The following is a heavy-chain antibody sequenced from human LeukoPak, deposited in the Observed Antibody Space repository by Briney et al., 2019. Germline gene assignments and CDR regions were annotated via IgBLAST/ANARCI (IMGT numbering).Heavy chain of an antibody. V-gene: IGHV1-46*01. J-gene: IGHJ6*03. CDR2: INPSGGST. CDR3: ARRGFQEDYYYYYMDV. CDR1: GYTFTGYY. Sequence: GASVKVSCKASGYTFTGYYMHWVRQAPGQGLEWMGIINPSGGSTSYAQKFQGRVTMTRDTSTSTVYMELSSLRSEDTAVYYCARRGFQEDYYYYYMDVWGKGTTVTISS. D-gene: IGHD5-12*01.